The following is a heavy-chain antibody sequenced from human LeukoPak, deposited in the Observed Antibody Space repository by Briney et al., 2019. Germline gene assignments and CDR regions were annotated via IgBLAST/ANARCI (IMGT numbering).Heavy chain of an antibody. CDR3: ARSLIADGAFDI. Sequence: GGSLRLSCASTGFTFGNYAMSWVRQAPGKGLEWVSDISSSGSYIDYADSVKGRFTISRENAKNSLFLQMSSLRVEDTAVYYCARSLIADGAFDIWGQGTMVTVSS. CDR2: ISSSGSYI. V-gene: IGHV3-21*01. D-gene: IGHD2-21*01. CDR1: GFTFGNYA. J-gene: IGHJ3*02.